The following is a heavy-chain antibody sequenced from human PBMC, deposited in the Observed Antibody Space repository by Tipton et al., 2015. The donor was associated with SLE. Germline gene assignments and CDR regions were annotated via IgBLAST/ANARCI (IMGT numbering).Heavy chain of an antibody. Sequence: TLSLTCTVSGGSITNTIYYWGWIRQPPGKGLEWIGTIYYSGTTYYNPSLKSRVTISVDTSRNQFSLNLNSVTAADTAVYYCAGRTGGNSWSPWGQGTLVTVSS. CDR1: GGSITNTIYY. J-gene: IGHJ5*02. D-gene: IGHD6-13*01. CDR2: IYYSGTT. V-gene: IGHV4-39*01. CDR3: AGRTGGNSWSP.